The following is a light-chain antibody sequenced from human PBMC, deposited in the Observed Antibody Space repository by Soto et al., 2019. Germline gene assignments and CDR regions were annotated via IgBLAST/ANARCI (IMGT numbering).Light chain of an antibody. CDR2: GAS. V-gene: IGKV1-12*01. CDR1: QDIHTW. J-gene: IGKJ3*01. Sequence: DLQMTQSPSSVSASVGDRVTITCRASQDIHTWLAWYQQNPGKAPKLLISGASSLHSGVPSRFSGSGSGTEFTLTITNLQPEDFATYYCQQANNFPFAFGPGTKVEIK. CDR3: QQANNFPFA.